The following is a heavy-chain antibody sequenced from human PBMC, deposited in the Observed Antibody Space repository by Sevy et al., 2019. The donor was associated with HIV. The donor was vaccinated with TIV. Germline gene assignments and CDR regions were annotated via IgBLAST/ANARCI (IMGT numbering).Heavy chain of an antibody. CDR3: ARGNDVFGSFDI. CDR2: ITHSGNT. D-gene: IGHD2-15*01. J-gene: IGHJ3*02. CDR1: GGSLSDYS. V-gene: IGHV4-34*01. Sequence: SETLSLTCAVYGGSLSDYSWNWIRQSPEWGLEWIGEITHSGNTNYVSSLKSRVTLSKATSKNQFFLKLNSVTAADTAVYFCARGNDVFGSFDIWGRGTGVTVSS.